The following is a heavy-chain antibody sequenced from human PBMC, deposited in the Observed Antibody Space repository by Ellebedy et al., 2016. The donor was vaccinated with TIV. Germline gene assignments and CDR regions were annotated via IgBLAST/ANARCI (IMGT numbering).Heavy chain of an antibody. CDR1: GFSFSTYS. J-gene: IGHJ4*02. CDR2: ITINSHYI. D-gene: IGHD6-6*01. V-gene: IGHV3-21*06. CDR3: AREGAARPVDY. Sequence: GGSLRLXXVASGFSFSTYSMDWVRQAPGKGLEWVSSITINSHYIYYTDSVKGRFTIFRDNAKNSVYLQMNSLRDDDTAVYYCAREGAARPVDYWGQGTLVTVSS.